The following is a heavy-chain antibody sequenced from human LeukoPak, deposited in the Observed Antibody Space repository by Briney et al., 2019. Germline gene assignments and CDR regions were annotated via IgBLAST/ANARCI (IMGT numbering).Heavy chain of an antibody. CDR2: IYYSGST. CDR3: ARDLAAAGTIDN. D-gene: IGHD6-13*01. V-gene: IGHV4-31*03. CDR1: GGSISSGGYY. J-gene: IGHJ4*02. Sequence: PSETLSLTCTVSGGSISSGGYYWSWIRQHPGKGLEWIGYIYYSGSTYYNPSLKSRVTISVYTSKNQFSLKLSSVTAADTAVYYWARDLAAAGTIDNGGQGTLFTVS.